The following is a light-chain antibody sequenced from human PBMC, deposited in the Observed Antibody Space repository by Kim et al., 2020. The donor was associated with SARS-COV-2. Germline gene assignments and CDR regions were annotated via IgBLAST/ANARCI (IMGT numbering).Light chain of an antibody. CDR2: QDT. V-gene: IGLV3-1*01. Sequence: SYELTQPPSVSVSPGQTATITCSGDKLRDKWTSWYRQRPGQSPVLVIYQDTKRPSRIPERFSGSASGTTATLTISGAQTVDEAVYFCQAWDRSPVFGGGT. CDR3: QAWDRSPV. CDR1: KLRDKW. J-gene: IGLJ2*01.